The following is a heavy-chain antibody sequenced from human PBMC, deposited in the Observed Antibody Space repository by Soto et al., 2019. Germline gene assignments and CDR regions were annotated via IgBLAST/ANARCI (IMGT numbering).Heavy chain of an antibody. J-gene: IGHJ4*02. Sequence: PGESLKISCKGSGYSFTSYWIGWVRQMPGKGLEWMGIIYPGDSDTRYSPSFQGQVTISADKSISTAYLQWSSLKASDTAMYYCARHAGTRAAAGLLDYWGQGTLVTVSS. CDR3: ARHAGTRAAAGLLDY. CDR2: IYPGDSDT. CDR1: GYSFTSYW. V-gene: IGHV5-51*01. D-gene: IGHD6-13*01.